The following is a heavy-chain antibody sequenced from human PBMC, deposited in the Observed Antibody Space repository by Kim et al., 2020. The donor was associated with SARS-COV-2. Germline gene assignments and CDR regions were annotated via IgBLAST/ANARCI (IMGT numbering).Heavy chain of an antibody. J-gene: IGHJ6*02. Sequence: SETLSLTCTVSGGSISSYYWSCIRQPPGKGLEWIGYIYYSGSTNYNPSLKSRVTISVDTSKNQFSLKLSSVTAADTAVYYCAGGGYSYGYYYYGMDVWGQGTTVTVSS. V-gene: IGHV4-59*13. CDR3: AGGGYSYGYYYYGMDV. D-gene: IGHD5-18*01. CDR2: IYYSGST. CDR1: GGSISSYY.